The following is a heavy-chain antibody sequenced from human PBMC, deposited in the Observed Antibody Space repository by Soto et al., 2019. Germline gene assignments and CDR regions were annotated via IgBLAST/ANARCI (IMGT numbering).Heavy chain of an antibody. V-gene: IGHV1-46*01. CDR2: INPSGGST. D-gene: IGHD3-3*01. CDR3: ARVGVGDFWSGYYRYGMDV. J-gene: IGHJ6*02. Sequence: ASVKVSCKASGYTFTSYFIHWVRQAPGQGLEGMGIINPSGGSTSYAQKFQGRVTMTRNTSISTAYMELSSLRSEDTAVYYCARVGVGDFWSGYYRYGMDVWGQGTTVTVSS. CDR1: GYTFTSYF.